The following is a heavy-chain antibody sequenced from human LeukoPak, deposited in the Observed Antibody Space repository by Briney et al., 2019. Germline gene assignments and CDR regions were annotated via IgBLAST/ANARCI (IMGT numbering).Heavy chain of an antibody. CDR3: ARRLNWYFDL. CDR2: IYTSGST. V-gene: IGHV4-4*09. Sequence: SETLSLTCTVSGGSISSYYWSWIRQPPGKGLEWIGYIYTSGSTNYNPPLKSRVTISLDTSKNQFSLKLSSVTAADTAVYYCARRLNWYFDLWGRGTLVTVSS. J-gene: IGHJ2*01. CDR1: GGSISSYY.